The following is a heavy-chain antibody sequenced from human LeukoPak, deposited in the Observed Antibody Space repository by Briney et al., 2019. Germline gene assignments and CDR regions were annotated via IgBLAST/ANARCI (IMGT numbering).Heavy chain of an antibody. CDR1: GDTFIHNF. V-gene: IGHV4-34*12. J-gene: IGHJ4*02. CDR3: ARAMPYFYGSIAVPGTIDY. D-gene: IGHD6-19*01. Sequence: KASETLSLTCAVYGDTFIHNFWTWIRQPPGKGLEWIGQIIHRGSTYYNPSLKSRVTILVDTSKNQFSLKLTSVTAADTAVYYCARAMPYFYGSIAVPGTIDYWGQGILVTVSS. CDR2: IIHRGST.